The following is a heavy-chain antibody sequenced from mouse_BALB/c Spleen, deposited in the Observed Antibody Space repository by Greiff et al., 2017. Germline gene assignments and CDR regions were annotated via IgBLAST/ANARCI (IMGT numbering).Heavy chain of an antibody. J-gene: IGHJ3*01. V-gene: IGHV1-87*01. D-gene: IGHD2-4*01. Sequence: VQLQQSGAELARPGASVKLSCKASGYTFTSYWMQWVKQRPGQGLEWIGAIYPGDGDTRYTQKFKGKATLTEDKSSSTAYMQLSSLASEDSAVYYCAREGYDYDGFAYWGQGTLVTVSA. CDR3: AREGYDYDGFAY. CDR2: IYPGDGDT. CDR1: GYTFTSYW.